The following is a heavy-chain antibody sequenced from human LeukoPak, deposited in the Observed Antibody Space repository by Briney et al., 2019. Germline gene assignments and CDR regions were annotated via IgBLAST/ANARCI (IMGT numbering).Heavy chain of an antibody. D-gene: IGHD3-10*01. Sequence: SETLSLTFTVSGGSISSYYWSWIRQPPGKGLEYIGYVFYSGSTNYNPSLKSRITISVDTSKSHFSLRLTSVTAADTAIYYCARGGVLGQSAFDIWGHGTLVTVSS. V-gene: IGHV4-59*01. CDR1: GGSISSYY. CDR2: VFYSGST. CDR3: ARGGVLGQSAFDI. J-gene: IGHJ3*02.